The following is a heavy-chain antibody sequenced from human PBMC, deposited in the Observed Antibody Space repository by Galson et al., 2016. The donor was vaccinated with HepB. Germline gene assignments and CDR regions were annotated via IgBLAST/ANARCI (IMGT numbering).Heavy chain of an antibody. Sequence: SVKVSCKASGYIFSNYYIHWVRQAPGQGLEWMGRINPTGGRTSYAQKFQGRVTMTRDPSTSTVYMELRSLRSEDTAVFFCARDNSGSRGPFAPWGQGTLVTVSS. CDR3: ARDNSGSRGPFAP. V-gene: IGHV1-46*01. CDR1: GYIFSNYY. J-gene: IGHJ5*02. CDR2: INPTGGRT. D-gene: IGHD1-26*01.